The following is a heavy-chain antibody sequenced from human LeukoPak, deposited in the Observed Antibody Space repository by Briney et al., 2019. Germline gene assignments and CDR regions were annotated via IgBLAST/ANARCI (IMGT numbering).Heavy chain of an antibody. J-gene: IGHJ5*02. D-gene: IGHD6-13*01. CDR2: ISADNGNT. CDR3: ARGPRRQQLVRDNWFDP. V-gene: IGHV1-18*04. CDR1: GYTFTSYG. Sequence: ASVKVSCKGSGYTFTSYGISWVRQAPGEGLEWMGWISADNGNTNYEQKFQGRVTMTTDTSTNTAYMELRSLRPDDTAVYYCARGPRRQQLVRDNWFDPWGQGTLVTVSS.